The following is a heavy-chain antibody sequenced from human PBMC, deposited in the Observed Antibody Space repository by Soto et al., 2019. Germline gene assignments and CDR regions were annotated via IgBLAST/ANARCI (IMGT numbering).Heavy chain of an antibody. Sequence: GGSLRLSCAASGFTFSSYAMHWVRQAPGKGLEWVAVISYDGSNKYYADSVKGRFTISRDNSKNTLYLQMNSLRAEDTAVYYCARSVGWQQWLANIDYWGQGTLVTVSS. CDR1: GFTFSSYA. J-gene: IGHJ4*02. CDR3: ARSVGWQQWLANIDY. V-gene: IGHV3-30-3*01. CDR2: ISYDGSNK. D-gene: IGHD6-19*01.